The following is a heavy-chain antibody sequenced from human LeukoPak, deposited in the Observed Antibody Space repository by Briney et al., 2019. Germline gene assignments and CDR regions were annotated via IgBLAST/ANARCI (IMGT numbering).Heavy chain of an antibody. V-gene: IGHV4-59*01. CDR2: IYYSGST. CDR1: GGSLSSYY. D-gene: IGHD6-13*01. Sequence: PSETLSLTCTVSGGSLSSYYWSWIRQPPGKGLEWIGYIYYSGSTNYNPSLKSRVTISVDTSKDQFSLKLSSVTAADTAVYYCARDRVAAAGANYYYYGMDVWGQGTTVTVSS. CDR3: ARDRVAAAGANYYYYGMDV. J-gene: IGHJ6*02.